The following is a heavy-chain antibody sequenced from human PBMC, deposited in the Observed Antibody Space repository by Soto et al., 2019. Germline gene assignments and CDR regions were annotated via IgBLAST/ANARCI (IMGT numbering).Heavy chain of an antibody. CDR3: ARSGGNSREYYYYGMDV. D-gene: IGHD2-21*02. Sequence: GASVKVSCKASGYTFTGYYMHWVRQAPGQGLEWMGWINPNSGGTNYAQKFQGRVTMTRDTSISTAYMELSRLRSDDTAVYYCARSGGNSREYYYYGMDVWGQGTTVTVS. CDR2: INPNSGGT. V-gene: IGHV1-2*02. CDR1: GYTFTGYY. J-gene: IGHJ6*02.